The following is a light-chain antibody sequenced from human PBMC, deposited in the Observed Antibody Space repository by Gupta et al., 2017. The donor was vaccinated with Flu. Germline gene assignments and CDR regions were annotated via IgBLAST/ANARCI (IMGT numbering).Light chain of an antibody. CDR2: EGS. J-gene: IGLJ1*01. V-gene: IGLV2-23*01. Sequence: QSALTQPASVSGSPGQSITISCTGTSSDVGSYNLVSWYQQHPGKAPKLMIYEGSKRPSGVSNRFSGSKSGNTDSLTISGLQAEDEADYYCCSYAGSSTSVFGTGTKVTVL. CDR1: SSDVGSYNL. CDR3: CSYAGSSTSV.